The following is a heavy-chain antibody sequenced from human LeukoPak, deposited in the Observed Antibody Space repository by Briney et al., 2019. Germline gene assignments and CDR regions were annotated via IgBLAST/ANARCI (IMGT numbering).Heavy chain of an antibody. CDR3: ARGTGRFLALFDY. D-gene: IGHD3-3*01. J-gene: IGHJ4*02. CDR2: MNPNRGNT. V-gene: IGHV1-8*03. CDR1: GYTFTSYD. Sequence: ASVKVSCKASGYTFTSYDINWVRQATGQGLEWMGWMNPNRGNTGYAQKFQGRVTITRNTSITKAYMELSSLSSEDTAVYYCARGTGRFLALFDYWGQGTLVTVSS.